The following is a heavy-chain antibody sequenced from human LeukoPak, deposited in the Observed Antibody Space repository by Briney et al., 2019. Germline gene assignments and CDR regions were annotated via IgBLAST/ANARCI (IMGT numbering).Heavy chain of an antibody. CDR2: ISSSGSTI. CDR3: ARDGSGYDYPHYDY. V-gene: IGHV3-48*03. CDR1: GFTFSSYE. D-gene: IGHD5-12*01. Sequence: PGGSLRLSCAASGFTFSSYEMNWVRQAPGKGLEGVSYISSSGSTIYYADSVKGRFTISRDNAKNSLYLQMNSMGAEDTALYYCARDGSGYDYPHYDYWGQGTLVTVSS. J-gene: IGHJ4*02.